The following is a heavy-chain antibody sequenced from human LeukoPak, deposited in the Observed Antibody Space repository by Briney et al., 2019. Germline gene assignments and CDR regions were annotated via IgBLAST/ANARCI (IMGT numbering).Heavy chain of an antibody. Sequence: PGGSLRLSCAASGFTFSSYSMNWVRQAPGKGLEWVGRIKSKTDGGTTDYAAPVKGRFTISRDDSKNTLYLQMNSLKTEDTAVYYCTTDRNQLFSTNPYYFDYWGQGTLVTVSS. CDR1: GFTFSSYS. CDR2: IKSKTDGGTT. V-gene: IGHV3-15*01. CDR3: TTDRNQLFSTNPYYFDY. J-gene: IGHJ4*02. D-gene: IGHD1-14*01.